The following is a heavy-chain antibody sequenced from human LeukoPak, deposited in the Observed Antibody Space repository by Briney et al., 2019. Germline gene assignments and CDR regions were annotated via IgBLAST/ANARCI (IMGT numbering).Heavy chain of an antibody. V-gene: IGHV4-39*01. CDR3: ARHFSSAWYSNDY. Sequence: SETLSLTCSVSGGSISSSSYYWGWIRQPPGKGLEWIATMYYSGITYYNPSLKSRVAISVDTSKNQFSLHLTSVTAADTAVYYCARHFSSAWYSNDYWGQGTLVTVSS. D-gene: IGHD6-19*01. J-gene: IGHJ4*02. CDR1: GGSISSSSYY. CDR2: MYYSGIT.